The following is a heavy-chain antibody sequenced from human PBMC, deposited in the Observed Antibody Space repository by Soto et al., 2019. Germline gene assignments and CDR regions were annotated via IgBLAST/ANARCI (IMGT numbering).Heavy chain of an antibody. CDR3: TXHLGNAVPAARRFDP. D-gene: IGHD2-2*01. V-gene: IGHV4-34*01. J-gene: IGHJ5*02. Sequence: PSETLSLTCAVYGGSFSGYYWSWIRQPPGKGLEWIGEINHSGSTNYNPSLKSRVTISVDTSKNQFSLKLSSVTAADTAVYYCTXHLGNAVPAARRFDPWGQGTLVTVSS. CDR2: INHSGST. CDR1: GGSFSGYY.